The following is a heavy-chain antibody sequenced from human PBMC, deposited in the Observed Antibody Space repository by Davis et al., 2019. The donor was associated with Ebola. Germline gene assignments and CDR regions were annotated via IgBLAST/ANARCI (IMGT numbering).Heavy chain of an antibody. CDR3: AKDDMATMPFDC. CDR1: GFSFSSYS. D-gene: IGHD5-24*01. Sequence: PGGSLRLSCAASGFSFSSYSMNWVRQAPGKGLEWVSSISSSSYYIYYADSLKGRFTISRDNAKNSLYLQMNSLRAEDTAVYYCAKDDMATMPFDCWGQGTLVTVSS. CDR2: ISSSSYYI. J-gene: IGHJ4*02. V-gene: IGHV3-21*01.